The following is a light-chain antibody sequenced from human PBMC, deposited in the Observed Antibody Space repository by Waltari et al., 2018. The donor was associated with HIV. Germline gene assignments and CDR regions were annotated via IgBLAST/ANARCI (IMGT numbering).Light chain of an antibody. CDR2: MSE. CDR3: AAWDDSLSATV. CDR1: SSHIGSNY. J-gene: IGLJ2*01. Sequence: QSVLTQPPSASGTPGQRVTISCSGSSSHIGSNYVYWYQQLPGTAPKLLIYMSEQRPSGVPDRFSESKSGTSASLAISGLRSEDEAEYYCAAWDDSLSATVFGGGTKLTVL. V-gene: IGLV1-47*01.